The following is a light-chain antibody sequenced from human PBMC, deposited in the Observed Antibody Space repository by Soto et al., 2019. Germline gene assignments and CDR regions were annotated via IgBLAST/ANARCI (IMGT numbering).Light chain of an antibody. CDR3: CSYAGSRTFVV. J-gene: IGLJ2*01. CDR2: EVN. Sequence: HSVLTQPASVSGSPGQSITISCTGTSSDVGSYNLVSWYQQHPGKAPKLMIYEVNKRPSGVSNRFSGSKSGNTASLTISGLQAEDEADYYCCSYAGSRTFVVFGGGTKLTVL. V-gene: IGLV2-23*02. CDR1: SSDVGSYNL.